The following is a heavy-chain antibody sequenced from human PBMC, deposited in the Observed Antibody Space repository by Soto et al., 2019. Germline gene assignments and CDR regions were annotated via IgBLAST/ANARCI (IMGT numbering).Heavy chain of an antibody. Sequence: GGSLRLSCAASGFTFSNAWMNWVRQAPGKGLEWVGRIKSKTDGGTTDYAAPVKGRFTISRDDSKNTLYLQMNSLKTEDTAVYYCTAGITMIVVEWYSYYYGMDVWGQGTTVTVSS. D-gene: IGHD3-22*01. CDR1: GFTFSNAW. V-gene: IGHV3-15*07. CDR3: TAGITMIVVEWYSYYYGMDV. CDR2: IKSKTDGGTT. J-gene: IGHJ6*02.